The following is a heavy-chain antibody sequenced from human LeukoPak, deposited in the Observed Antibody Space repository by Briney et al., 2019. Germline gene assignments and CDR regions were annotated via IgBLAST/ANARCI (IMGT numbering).Heavy chain of an antibody. J-gene: IGHJ6*02. D-gene: IGHD5-12*01. CDR1: GFTFSSYG. Sequence: GRSLRLSCAASGFTFSSYGMHWVRQAPGKGLEWVSYISSSGSTIYYADSVKGRFTISRDNAKNSLYLQMNSLRAEDTAVYYCARDPWRGMDVWGQGTTVTVSS. CDR2: ISSSGSTI. CDR3: ARDPWRGMDV. V-gene: IGHV3-48*04.